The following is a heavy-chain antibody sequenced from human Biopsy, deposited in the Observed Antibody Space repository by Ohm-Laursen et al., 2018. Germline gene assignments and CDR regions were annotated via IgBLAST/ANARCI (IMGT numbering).Heavy chain of an antibody. CDR2: INHSGRT. D-gene: IGHD3-22*01. CDR1: GESFNGYY. V-gene: IGHV4-34*01. CDR3: VRGVDYYDPYRYYALDV. Sequence: SDTLSLTCAVYGESFNGYYWSWIRQTPGKGLEWIGEINHSGRTNYNPSLKSRVTISVDTSKNQFSLKVRSVTAADTAAYYCVRGVDYYDPYRYYALDVWGQGTTVTVSS. J-gene: IGHJ6*02.